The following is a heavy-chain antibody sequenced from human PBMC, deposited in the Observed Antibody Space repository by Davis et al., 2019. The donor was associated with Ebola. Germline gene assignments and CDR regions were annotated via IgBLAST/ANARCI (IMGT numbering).Heavy chain of an antibody. Sequence: PGGSLRLSCTDSVITFSSYAMTWVRQAPGRGLEWVSAISGSGGTTYYADSVKGRFTVSRDNSKKTMYLQMNSLRDEDTAVYYCARSGLSFGVVKYHYGMDVWGKGTTVTVSS. CDR2: ISGSGGTT. J-gene: IGHJ6*04. V-gene: IGHV3-23*01. CDR3: ARSGLSFGVVKYHYGMDV. D-gene: IGHD3-3*01. CDR1: VITFSSYA.